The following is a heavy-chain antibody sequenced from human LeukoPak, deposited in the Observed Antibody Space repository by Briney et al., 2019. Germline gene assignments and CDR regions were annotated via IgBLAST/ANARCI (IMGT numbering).Heavy chain of an antibody. CDR3: ARDSSESGDQHDY. J-gene: IGHJ4*02. CDR1: GFIFSNYA. CDR2: MRSDKSTY. Sequence: GGSLRLSCAASGFIFSNYAMHWVRQAPGKGLEWMAYMRSDKSTYYYADSVKGRFTISRDNSKNTLYLQMNSLRAEDTAVYYCARDSSESGDQHDYWGQGTLVTVSS. D-gene: IGHD2-21*02. V-gene: IGHV3-30*02.